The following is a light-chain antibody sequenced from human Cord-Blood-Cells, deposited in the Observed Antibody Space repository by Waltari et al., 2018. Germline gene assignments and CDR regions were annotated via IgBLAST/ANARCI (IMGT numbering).Light chain of an antibody. J-gene: IGKJ2*01. CDR2: GAS. V-gene: IGKV3-20*01. CDR1: QSVSSSY. Sequence: EIVLTQSPGTLSLSPGERATLSCRASQSVSSSYLAGYEQKPGQAPRLLSYGASSRATGIPDRFSGSESETDFTLTISRLGPEDFAVYYCQQYGSSPYTFGQGTKLEIK. CDR3: QQYGSSPYT.